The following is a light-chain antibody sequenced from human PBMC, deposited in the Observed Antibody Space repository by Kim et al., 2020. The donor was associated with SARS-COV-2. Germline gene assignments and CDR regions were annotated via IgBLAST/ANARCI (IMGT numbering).Light chain of an antibody. CDR1: QSISNNY. CDR2: GAS. Sequence: EIVLTQSPGTLSLSPGERATLSCRASQSISNNYLAWYQQTPGQAPRVLIYGASSRPTGIPDRFSGSGSGTDFTLTISRLKPEDFAVYYCQQYGSSPFTFGQGTKLEI. J-gene: IGKJ2*01. V-gene: IGKV3-20*01. CDR3: QQYGSSPFT.